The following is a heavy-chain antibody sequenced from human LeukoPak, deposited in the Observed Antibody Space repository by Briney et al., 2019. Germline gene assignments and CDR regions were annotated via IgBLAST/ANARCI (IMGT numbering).Heavy chain of an antibody. V-gene: IGHV4-30-2*03. CDR3: ATIMTTVTPSAFDI. CDR1: GGSISSGGHY. D-gene: IGHD4-17*01. J-gene: IGHJ3*02. Sequence: SQTLSLTCTVSGGSISSGGHYWSWIRQPPGKGLEWIGYIYHSGSTYYNPSLKSRVTISVDTSKNQFSLKLSSVTAADTAVYYCATIMTTVTPSAFDIWGQGTMVTVSS. CDR2: IYHSGST.